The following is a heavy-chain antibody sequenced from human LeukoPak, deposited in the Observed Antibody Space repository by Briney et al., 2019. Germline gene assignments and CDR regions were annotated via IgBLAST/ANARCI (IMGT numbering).Heavy chain of an antibody. CDR3: ARVGYSYVINDWSRTGLGAYPTKYYYHMDV. Sequence: SETLSLTCAVYVGSFSGYYWSGIRQPPGKGLEWSGEMNHSGSTNYNPSLKSRVTISGDTTKNQFSLKLSSVTAADTAVYFCARVGYSYVINDWSRTGLGAYPTKYYYHMDVWGKGTTVTVSS. J-gene: IGHJ6*03. CDR2: MNHSGST. D-gene: IGHD5-18*01. CDR1: VGSFSGYY. V-gene: IGHV4-34*01.